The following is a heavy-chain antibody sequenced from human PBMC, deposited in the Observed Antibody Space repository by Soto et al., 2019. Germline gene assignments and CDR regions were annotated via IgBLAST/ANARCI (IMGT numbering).Heavy chain of an antibody. Sequence: EVQLLESGGGLVQPGESLRLSCAASGFTFSSYAMSWVRQAPGKGLEWVSVISGSDDSTYYADALKGRFTISRDNSTNTLYLQMNSLRAEDTAVYYCARRSCSATFDYWGQGTLVTVSS. CDR2: ISGSDDST. CDR1: GFTFSSYA. V-gene: IGHV3-23*01. J-gene: IGHJ4*02. D-gene: IGHD2-15*01. CDR3: ARRSCSATFDY.